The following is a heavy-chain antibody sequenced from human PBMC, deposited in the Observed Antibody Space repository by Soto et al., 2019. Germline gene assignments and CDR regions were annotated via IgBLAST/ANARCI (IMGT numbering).Heavy chain of an antibody. D-gene: IGHD2-2*01. CDR1: GGSVSSGNYY. J-gene: IGHJ5*02. Sequence: PSETLSLTCTVSGGSVSSGNYYWSWIRQPPGEGLEWIGYIYYSGSTYYNPSLKSRVTISVDTSKNQFSLKLSSVTAADTAVYYCARGRDIVLVPAATRGHNNWLDPWGQGTLVTVSS. CDR3: ARGRDIVLVPAATRGHNNWLDP. V-gene: IGHV4-31*03. CDR2: IYYSGST.